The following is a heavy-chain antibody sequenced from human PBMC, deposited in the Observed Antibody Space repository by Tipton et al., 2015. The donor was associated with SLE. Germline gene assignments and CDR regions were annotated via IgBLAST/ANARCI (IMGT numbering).Heavy chain of an antibody. CDR2: IYYSGST. D-gene: IGHD2-2*01. CDR3: AGATRGGYFDY. Sequence: SCTVSGGSISSGGYYWSWIRPHPGKGLEWIGYIYYSGSTYYNPSLKSRVTISTDTSQHQFSLKVTSVTAADTAVYYCAGATRGGYFDYWGQGTLVTVSS. J-gene: IGHJ4*02. CDR1: GGSISSGGYY. V-gene: IGHV4-31*03.